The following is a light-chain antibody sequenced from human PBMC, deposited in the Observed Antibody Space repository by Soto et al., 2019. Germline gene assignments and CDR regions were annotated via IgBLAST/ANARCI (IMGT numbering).Light chain of an antibody. CDR1: QSIGAY. Sequence: DIQMTQSPSSLSASVGDIVTFTCRASQSIGAYLNWYQRQPGKHPQLLIYAASNLQSGVPSRFSGSGSGTDFTLSITSLQPEDFATYYCQQSYSTPYTFGQWNKVEIK. CDR3: QQSYSTPYT. V-gene: IGKV1-39*01. CDR2: AAS. J-gene: IGKJ2*01.